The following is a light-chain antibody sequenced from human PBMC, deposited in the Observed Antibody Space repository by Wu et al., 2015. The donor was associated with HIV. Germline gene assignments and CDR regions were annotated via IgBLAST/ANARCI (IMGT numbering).Light chain of an antibody. CDR2: GAF. V-gene: IGKV3-15*01. Sequence: EVLMTQSPATLSVSPGERATLSCRASQNVDSNLAWYQQKPGQAPRILIYGAFIRATGIPARFSGSGSGTEFTLTISSLQSEDFAVYYCQQYNSWPRTFGQGTKVEIK. CDR1: QNVDSN. CDR3: QQYNSWPRT. J-gene: IGKJ1*01.